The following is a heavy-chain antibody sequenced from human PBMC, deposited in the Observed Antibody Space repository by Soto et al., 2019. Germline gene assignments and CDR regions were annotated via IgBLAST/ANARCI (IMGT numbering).Heavy chain of an antibody. CDR1: GYTFTSYY. V-gene: IGHV1-46*01. Sequence: ASVKVSCKASGYTFTSYYMHWVRQAPGQGLEWMGIINPSGGSTSYAQKFQGRVTMTRDTSTSTVYMELSSLRSEDTAVYYCARDLGYCSGGSCYGGGWFDPWGQGTLVTVSS. J-gene: IGHJ5*02. D-gene: IGHD2-15*01. CDR2: INPSGGST. CDR3: ARDLGYCSGGSCYGGGWFDP.